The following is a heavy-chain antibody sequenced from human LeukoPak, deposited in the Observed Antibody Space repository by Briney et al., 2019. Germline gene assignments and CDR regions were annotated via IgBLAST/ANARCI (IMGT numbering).Heavy chain of an antibody. CDR1: GYTFTSYY. V-gene: IGHV1-46*01. CDR2: INPSGGST. D-gene: IGHD3-10*01. J-gene: IGHJ4*02. Sequence: ASVKVSCKASGYTFTSYYMHWVRQAPGQGLGWMGMINPSGGSTSCAQKVQGRVTMTRDTSASTVYMEVSSLRSEETGVYYCARGGRVLWDYGSGIRRRFDYWGQGTLVTVSS. CDR3: ARGGRVLWDYGSGIRRRFDY.